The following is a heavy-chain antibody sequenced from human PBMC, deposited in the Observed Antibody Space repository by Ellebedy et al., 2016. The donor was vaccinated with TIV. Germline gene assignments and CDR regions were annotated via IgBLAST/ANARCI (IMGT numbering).Heavy chain of an antibody. D-gene: IGHD3-22*01. CDR3: AKETWESSGYYIDY. J-gene: IGHJ4*02. CDR1: GFTSSSYG. Sequence: GESLKISCAASGFTSSSYGMHWVRQAPGKGLEWVAVISSDGSNKYYADSVKGRFTISRDNSKNTLSLQMNSLRAEDTAVYYCAKETWESSGYYIDYWGQGTLVTVSS. V-gene: IGHV3-30*18. CDR2: ISSDGSNK.